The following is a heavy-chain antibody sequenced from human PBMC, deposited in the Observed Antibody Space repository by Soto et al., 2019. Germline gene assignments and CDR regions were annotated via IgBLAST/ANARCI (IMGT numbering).Heavy chain of an antibody. CDR2: ISSSSSYI. Sequence: EVQLVESGGGLVKPGGSLRLSCAASGFTFSSYSMNWVRQAPGKGLEWVSSISSSSSYIYYADSVKGRFTISRDNAKNSLYLQMSRLRAEDTAVYYCARETAAAGTKNYYGMDVWGQGTTVTGPS. CDR1: GFTFSSYS. D-gene: IGHD6-13*01. J-gene: IGHJ6*02. V-gene: IGHV3-21*01. CDR3: ARETAAAGTKNYYGMDV.